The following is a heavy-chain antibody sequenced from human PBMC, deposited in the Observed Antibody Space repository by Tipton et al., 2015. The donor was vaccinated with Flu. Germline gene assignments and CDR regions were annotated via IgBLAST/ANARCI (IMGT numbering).Heavy chain of an antibody. V-gene: IGHV4-59*01. CDR3: ASASDYRDAFDI. Sequence: TLSLTCTVSGGSISSYYWSWIRQPPGKGLEWIGYIYYSGSTNYNPSLKSRVTISVDTSKNQFSLKLSSVTAADTAVYYCASASDYRDAFDIWGQGTMVTVSS. J-gene: IGHJ3*02. D-gene: IGHD4-11*01. CDR1: GGSISSYY. CDR2: IYYSGST.